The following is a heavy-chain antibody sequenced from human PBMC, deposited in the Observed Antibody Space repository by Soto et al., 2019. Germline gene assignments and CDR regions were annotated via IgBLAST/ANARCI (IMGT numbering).Heavy chain of an antibody. CDR1: GYTFTSYG. CDR2: ISAYNGNT. V-gene: IGHV1-18*01. Sequence: XSVKVSCKASGYTFTSYGISWVRQAPGQGLEWMGWISAYNGNTNYAQKLQGRVTMTTDTSTSTAYMELRSLRSDDTAVYYCARVPPSYDSSGYYQTEYFQHWGQGTLVTVSS. J-gene: IGHJ1*01. D-gene: IGHD3-22*01. CDR3: ARVPPSYDSSGYYQTEYFQH.